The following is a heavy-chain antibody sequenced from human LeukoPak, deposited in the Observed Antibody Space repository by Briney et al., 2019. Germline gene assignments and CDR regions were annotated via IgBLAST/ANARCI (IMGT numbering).Heavy chain of an antibody. J-gene: IGHJ4*02. V-gene: IGHV3-33*05. CDR2: ILYDVSNK. CDR3: ARPRGTYYGVWSGYYYIDS. CDR1: AFTFTNYG. Sequence: GRSLRLSYAAAAFTFTNYGMHWVRQAPSKWLEWVPLILYDVSNKCYADSVKGRLTISIANAKNYLFLQMYSLRDDDTAVYYCARPRGTYYGVWSGYYYIDSWGQGTLVTVSS. D-gene: IGHD3-3*01.